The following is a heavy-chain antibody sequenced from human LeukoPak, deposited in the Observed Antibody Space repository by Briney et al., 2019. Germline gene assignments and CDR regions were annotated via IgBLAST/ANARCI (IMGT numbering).Heavy chain of an antibody. D-gene: IGHD5-12*01. V-gene: IGHV1-2*02. CDR2: INPNSGGT. CDR1: GYTFTGYY. CDR3: AGARAGYSGYLDAFDI. J-gene: IGHJ3*02. Sequence: WASVKVSCKASGYTFTGYYMHWVRQAPGQGLEWMGWINPNSGGTNYAQKFQGRVTMTRDTSISTAYMELSRLRSDDTAVYYCAGARAGYSGYLDAFDIWGQGTMVTVSS.